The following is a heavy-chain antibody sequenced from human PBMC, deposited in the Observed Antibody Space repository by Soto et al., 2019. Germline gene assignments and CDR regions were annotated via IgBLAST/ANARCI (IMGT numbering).Heavy chain of an antibody. CDR1: GGSISSGGYH. Sequence: SETLSLTCTVSGGSISSGGYHWSWIRQPPGKGLEWIGYIYYSGSTNYNPSLKSRVTISVDTSKNQFSLKLSSVTAADTAVYYCARPTYNSGSPFDYWGQGTLVTVSS. CDR2: IYYSGST. V-gene: IGHV4-61*08. D-gene: IGHD1-20*01. J-gene: IGHJ4*02. CDR3: ARPTYNSGSPFDY.